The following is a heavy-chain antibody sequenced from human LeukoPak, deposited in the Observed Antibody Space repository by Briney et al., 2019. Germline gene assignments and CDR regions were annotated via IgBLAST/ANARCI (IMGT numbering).Heavy chain of an antibody. Sequence: SVKVSCKASGGTFSSYAISWVRQAPGQGLEWMGGIIPIFGTANYAQKFQGRVTITTDESTSTAYMELSSLRSEDTAVYYCAGGPKDQDSSPPSCPPPRPANDWGQGTLVTVSS. CDR3: AGGPKDQDSSPPSCPPPRPAND. CDR1: GGTFSSYA. V-gene: IGHV1-69*05. D-gene: IGHD2-2*01. J-gene: IGHJ4*02. CDR2: IIPIFGTA.